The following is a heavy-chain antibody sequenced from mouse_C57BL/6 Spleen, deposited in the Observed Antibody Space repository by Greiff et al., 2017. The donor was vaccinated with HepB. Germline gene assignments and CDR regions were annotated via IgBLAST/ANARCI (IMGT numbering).Heavy chain of an antibody. J-gene: IGHJ2*01. V-gene: IGHV5-16*01. CDR2: INYDGSST. Sequence: DVKLVESEGGLVQPGSSMKLSCTASGFTFSDYYMAWVRQVPEKGLEWVANINYDGSSTYYLDSLKSRFIISRDNAKNILYLQMSSLKSEDTATYYCARDQGVYYGLDYWGQGTTLTVSS. CDR1: GFTFSDYY. D-gene: IGHD1-1*01. CDR3: ARDQGVYYGLDY.